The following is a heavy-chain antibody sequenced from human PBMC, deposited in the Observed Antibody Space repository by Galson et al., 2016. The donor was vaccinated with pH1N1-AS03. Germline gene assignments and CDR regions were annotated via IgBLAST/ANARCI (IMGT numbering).Heavy chain of an antibody. Sequence: SETLSLTCTVSGDSVSGGTYYWNWIRQPPGKGLEWIGYIHYTGITNYNPSLESRLTISIDRSKNQISLTLGSVTAADAAMYYCARNGVLTGYHATGRERVDYWGQGTLVIVSS. V-gene: IGHV4-61*01. J-gene: IGHJ4*02. D-gene: IGHD3-9*01. CDR3: ARNGVLTGYHATGRERVDY. CDR1: GDSVSGGTYY. CDR2: IHYTGIT.